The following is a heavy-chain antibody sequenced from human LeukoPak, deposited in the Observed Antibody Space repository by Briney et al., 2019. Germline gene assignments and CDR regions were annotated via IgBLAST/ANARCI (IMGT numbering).Heavy chain of an antibody. J-gene: IGHJ4*02. CDR2: IHSSGTT. D-gene: IGHD3-10*01. CDR3: ARHYYGSENYYFDF. CDR1: GGSINSGSYY. Sequence: SQTLSLTCTVSGGSINSGSYYWSWIRQPAGKGLEWIGRIHSSGTTNYKSSLKSRVTILVDTPRNQFSLKLTSVTAADTAVYYCARHYYGSENYYFDFWGQGTLVTVSS. V-gene: IGHV4-61*02.